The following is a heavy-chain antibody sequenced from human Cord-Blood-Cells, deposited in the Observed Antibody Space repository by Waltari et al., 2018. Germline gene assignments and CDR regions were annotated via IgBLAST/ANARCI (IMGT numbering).Heavy chain of an antibody. D-gene: IGHD6-6*01. J-gene: IGHJ5*02. Sequence: QLQLQESGPGLVKPSETLSLTCTVSGGSISSSSYYWGWIRQPPGKGLEWSGSIYYRGSNSHNPSLKSRITISVDTSKTQFSLKLRSVTAADTAVYYCARRAGIAARNWFDPWGQGTLVTVSS. CDR3: ARRAGIAARNWFDP. CDR1: GGSISSSSYY. CDR2: IYYRGSN. V-gene: IGHV4-39*01.